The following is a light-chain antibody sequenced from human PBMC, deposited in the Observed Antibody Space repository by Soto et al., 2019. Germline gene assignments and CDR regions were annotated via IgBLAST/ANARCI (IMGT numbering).Light chain of an antibody. CDR1: SSDVGGYDY. V-gene: IGLV2-14*03. Sequence: QSALAQPASVSGSPGQSVTVSCTGTSSDVGGYDYVSWYQQHPGEAPKLMIYEVTSRPSGVSNRFSGSKSGNTASLTISGLEAEDEADYFCSSYTSGSTLPFVCGGGTKVTVL. CDR3: SSYTSGSTLPFV. CDR2: EVT. J-gene: IGLJ1*01.